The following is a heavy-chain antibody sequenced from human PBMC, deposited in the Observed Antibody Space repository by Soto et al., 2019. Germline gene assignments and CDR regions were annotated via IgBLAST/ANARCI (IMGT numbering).Heavy chain of an antibody. V-gene: IGHV1-2*04. CDR3: GSGDPSGRYYFDY. Sequence: ASVKVSCKASGYNFTGYYMHWVRQAAGQGPEGMGGINPNSGGTNDAQKFQGWVTMTRDTAISTAYMELSRLRSDDTAGYYCGSGDPSGRYYFDYCGQGTLVTVSS. J-gene: IGHJ4*02. CDR1: GYNFTGYY. CDR2: INPNSGGT.